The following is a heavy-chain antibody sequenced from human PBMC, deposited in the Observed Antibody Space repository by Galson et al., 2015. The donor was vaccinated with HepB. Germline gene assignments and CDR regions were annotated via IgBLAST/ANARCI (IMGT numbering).Heavy chain of an antibody. CDR1: GFTFSSYA. V-gene: IGHV3-30-3*01. Sequence: SLRLSCAASGFTFSSYAMHWVRQAPGKGLEWVAVISYDGSNKYYADSVKGRFTTSRDNSKNTLYLQMNSLRAEDTAVYYCARGSYSYYYYYYMDVWGKGTTVTVSS. J-gene: IGHJ6*03. D-gene: IGHD2-15*01. CDR2: ISYDGSNK. CDR3: ARGSYSYYYYYYMDV.